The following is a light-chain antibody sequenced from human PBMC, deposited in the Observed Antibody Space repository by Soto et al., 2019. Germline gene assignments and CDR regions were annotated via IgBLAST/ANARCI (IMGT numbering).Light chain of an antibody. J-gene: IGLJ2*01. CDR2: EVS. CDR1: SSDVGGYNY. CDR3: SSYAGSNNLV. V-gene: IGLV2-8*01. Sequence: QSALTQPPSASGSPGQSVTISCTGTSSDVGGYNYVSWYQQHPGKVPKLMIYEVSKRPSGVPDRFSGSKSGNTASLTVSGLQAEDEADYYCSSYAGSNNLVFGGGTKLNVL.